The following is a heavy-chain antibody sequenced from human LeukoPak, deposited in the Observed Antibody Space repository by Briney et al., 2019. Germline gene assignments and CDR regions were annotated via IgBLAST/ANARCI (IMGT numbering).Heavy chain of an antibody. CDR3: ARNGSSGYMDS. Sequence: SETLSLTCTVSGGSISSYYWSWIRQPPGKGLEWIGSIYQSGSTSYNPSLKSRVTISVDTSKNQFSLKLSSVTAADTAVYYCARNGSSGYMDSWGQGTLVTVSS. CDR1: GGSISSYY. J-gene: IGHJ4*02. CDR2: IYQSGST. D-gene: IGHD3-22*01. V-gene: IGHV4-59*08.